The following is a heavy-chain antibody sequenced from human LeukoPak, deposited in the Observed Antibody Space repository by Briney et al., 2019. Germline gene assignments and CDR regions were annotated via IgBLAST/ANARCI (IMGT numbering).Heavy chain of an antibody. CDR1: GFTFSSYG. V-gene: IGHV3-30*02. J-gene: IGHJ4*02. CDR3: ARIEGYNSDY. Sequence: GGSLRLSCAASGFTFSSYGMHWVRQAPGKGLEWVAFIRYDGSNKYYADSVKGRFTISRDNSKNTLYLQMNSLRAEDTAVYYCARIEGYNSDYWGQGTLVTVSS. D-gene: IGHD5-24*01. CDR2: IRYDGSNK.